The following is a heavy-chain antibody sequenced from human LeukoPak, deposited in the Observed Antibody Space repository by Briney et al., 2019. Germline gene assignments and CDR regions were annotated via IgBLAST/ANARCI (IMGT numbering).Heavy chain of an antibody. D-gene: IGHD6-19*01. CDR1: GFTFSSYA. Sequence: PGGSLRLSCAASGFTFSSYAMSWVRQAPGKGLEWVSAISGSGGNTYYADSVKGRFTISRDNSKNTLFLQMSSLRAEDTAVYYCALGVQWLVTFDYWGQGTLVTVSS. CDR2: ISGSGGNT. V-gene: IGHV3-23*01. J-gene: IGHJ4*02. CDR3: ALGVQWLVTFDY.